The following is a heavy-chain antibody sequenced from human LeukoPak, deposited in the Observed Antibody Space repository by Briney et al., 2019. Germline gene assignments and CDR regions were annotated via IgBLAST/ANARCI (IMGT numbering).Heavy chain of an antibody. Sequence: ASVKLSCKASGYTFTSYGISWVRQAPGQGLEWMGWISGYNGYTHYANNHQGRVTMTTDTSTSTAYMELRSLRSDDTAVYYCARDEARYSSGYYPNWFDPWGQGTLVSVSS. J-gene: IGHJ5*02. CDR1: GYTFTSYG. CDR2: ISGYNGYT. V-gene: IGHV1-18*01. CDR3: ARDEARYSSGYYPNWFDP. D-gene: IGHD3-22*01.